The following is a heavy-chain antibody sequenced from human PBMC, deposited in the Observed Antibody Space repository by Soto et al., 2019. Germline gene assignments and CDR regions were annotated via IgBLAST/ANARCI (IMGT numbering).Heavy chain of an antibody. CDR3: ARSSGANFGIIIEGPNWFAP. CDR2: INAANGDT. Sequence: PSGRVSRKVSGCTFVSLGIRWMRQTHGQRLEWMGWINAANGDTKYSPKFKGRVTWTRDTSASTVYLEVNSLTSEDTAMHYCARSSGANFGIIIEGPNWFAPWAQGTLVTV. V-gene: IGHV1-3*01. D-gene: IGHD1-26*01. CDR1: GCTFVSLG. J-gene: IGHJ5*02.